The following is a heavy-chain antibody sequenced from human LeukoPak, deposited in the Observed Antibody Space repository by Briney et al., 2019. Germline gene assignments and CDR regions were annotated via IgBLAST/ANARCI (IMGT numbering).Heavy chain of an antibody. Sequence: ASVKVSCKVSGYTFTDYYMHWVQQAPGKGLEWIGLVDPEDGETIYAEKFQGRVTITADTSTDTAYMELSSLRSEDTAVYYCAGYRGSYYDAFDIWGQGTMVTVSS. CDR1: GYTFTDYY. D-gene: IGHD1-26*01. CDR2: VDPEDGET. CDR3: AGYRGSYYDAFDI. V-gene: IGHV1-69-2*01. J-gene: IGHJ3*02.